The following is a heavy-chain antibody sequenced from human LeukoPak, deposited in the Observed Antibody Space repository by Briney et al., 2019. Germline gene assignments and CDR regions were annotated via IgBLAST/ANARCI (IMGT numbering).Heavy chain of an antibody. Sequence: ASVKVSCKASGGTFTGYYMHWVRQAPGQGLEWMGWINPNSGGTNYAQKFQGRVTMTRDTSISTAYMKLSRLRSDDTAVYYCARETYVGGFDYWGQGTLVTVSS. CDR3: ARETYVGGFDY. CDR1: GGTFTGYY. D-gene: IGHD3-16*01. V-gene: IGHV1-2*02. J-gene: IGHJ4*02. CDR2: INPNSGGT.